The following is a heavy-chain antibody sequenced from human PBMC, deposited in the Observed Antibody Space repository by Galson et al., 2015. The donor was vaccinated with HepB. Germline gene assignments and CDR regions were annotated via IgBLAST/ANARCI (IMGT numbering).Heavy chain of an antibody. CDR1: GFTFSSYG. V-gene: IGHV3-30*18. Sequence: SLRLSCAASGFTFSSYGMHWVRQAPGKGLEWVAVISYDGSNKYYADSVKGRFTISRDNSKNTLYLQMNSLRAEDTAVYYCAKALWYYYDSSGYYQENYYGMDVWGQGTTVTVSS. J-gene: IGHJ6*02. D-gene: IGHD3-22*01. CDR2: ISYDGSNK. CDR3: AKALWYYYDSSGYYQENYYGMDV.